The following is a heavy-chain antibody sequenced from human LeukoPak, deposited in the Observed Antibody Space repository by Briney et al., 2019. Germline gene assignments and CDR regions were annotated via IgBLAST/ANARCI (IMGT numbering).Heavy chain of an antibody. J-gene: IGHJ6*03. CDR2: MNPNSGNT. CDR3: ARSMGGRYFDWFPNYYYYYYMDV. Sequence: GASVKVSCKASGYTFTSYDINWVRQATGQGLEWMGWMNPNSGNTGYAQKFQGRVTITRNTSISTAYMELSSLRSEDTAVYYCARSMGGRYFDWFPNYYYYYYMDVWGKGTTVTVSS. V-gene: IGHV1-8*03. D-gene: IGHD3-9*01. CDR1: GYTFTSYD.